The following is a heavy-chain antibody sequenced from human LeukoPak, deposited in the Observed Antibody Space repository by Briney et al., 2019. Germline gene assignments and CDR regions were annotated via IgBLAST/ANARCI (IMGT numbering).Heavy chain of an antibody. Sequence: PGGSLRLSCVASGFTFSNYWMHWVRQDPGKGLVWVSFINPDGSTTNYADSVKGRFTISRDNAKNALYLQMNSLRAEDTAVYYCANPPTVTKIRFDSWGQGTLVTVSS. CDR1: GFTFSNYW. CDR3: ANPPTVTKIRFDS. J-gene: IGHJ5*01. D-gene: IGHD4-17*01. CDR2: INPDGSTT. V-gene: IGHV3-74*01.